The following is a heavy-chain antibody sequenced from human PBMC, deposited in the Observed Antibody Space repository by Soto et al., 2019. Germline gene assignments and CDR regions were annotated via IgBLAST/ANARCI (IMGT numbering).Heavy chain of an antibody. V-gene: IGHV3-30*18. CDR1: GFTFSSYG. J-gene: IGHJ4*02. D-gene: IGHD1-26*01. CDR3: AKADTEGSLDY. CDR2: ISYDGSNK. Sequence: ESGGGVVQPGRSLRLSCAASGFTFSSYGIQWVRQDPGKGLEWVAVISYDGSNKYYADSVKGRFTISRDNSKNTLYLQMNSLRAEDTAVYYCAKADTEGSLDYWGQGTLVTVSS.